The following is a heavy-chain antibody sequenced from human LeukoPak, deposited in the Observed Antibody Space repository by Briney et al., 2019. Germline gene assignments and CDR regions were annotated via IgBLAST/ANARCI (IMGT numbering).Heavy chain of an antibody. CDR2: ISGSGGST. D-gene: IGHD3-3*01. J-gene: IGHJ4*02. CDR3: AKDKTHDFWSGAFFDY. V-gene: IGHV3-23*01. CDR1: GFTFSSYA. Sequence: GGSLRLSCAASGFTFSSYAMSWVRQAPGKGLEWVSVISGSGGSTYYADSVKGRFTISRDNSKKTLYLQMNSLRAEDMAVYYCAKDKTHDFWSGAFFDYWGQGTLVTVSS.